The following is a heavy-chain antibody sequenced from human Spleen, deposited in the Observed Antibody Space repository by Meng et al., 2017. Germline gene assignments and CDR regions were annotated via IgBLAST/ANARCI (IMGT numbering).Heavy chain of an antibody. CDR3: AKDLPYGDYVTVPDY. V-gene: IGHV3-23*01. CDR2: ISGSGGST. Sequence: GGSLRLSCTASGFSFDEYTMHWVRQTPGKGLEWVSAISGSGGSTYYADSVKGRFTISRDNSKNTLYLQMNSLRAEDTAVYYCAKDLPYGDYVTVPDYWGQGTLVTVSS. CDR1: GFSFDEYT. D-gene: IGHD4-17*01. J-gene: IGHJ4*02.